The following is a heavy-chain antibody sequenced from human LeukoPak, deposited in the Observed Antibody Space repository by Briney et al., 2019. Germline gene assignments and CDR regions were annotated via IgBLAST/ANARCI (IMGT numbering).Heavy chain of an antibody. CDR1: GYTFTSYY. CDR3: ARDSGGDYYYYYGMDV. D-gene: IGHD5-12*01. Sequence: ASVKVSCKASGYTFTSYYMHWVRQAPGQGLEWMGIINPSGGSTSYAQKLQGRVTMTRDTSTSTVYMELSSLRSEDTAVYYCARDSGGDYYYYYGMDVWGKGTTVTVSS. V-gene: IGHV1-46*01. CDR2: INPSGGST. J-gene: IGHJ6*04.